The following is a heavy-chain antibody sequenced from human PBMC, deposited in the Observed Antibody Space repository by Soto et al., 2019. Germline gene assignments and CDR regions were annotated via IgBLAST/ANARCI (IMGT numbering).Heavy chain of an antibody. CDR3: AKGGSNTVLMVYAPINWFDP. CDR2: ISGSGGST. Sequence: PGGSLRLSCAASGFTFSSYAMSWVRQAPGKGLEWVSAISGSGGSTYYADSVKGRFTISRDNSKNTLYLQMNSLRAEDTVVYYCAKGGSNTVLMVYAPINWFDPWGQGTLVTVSS. D-gene: IGHD2-8*01. J-gene: IGHJ5*02. V-gene: IGHV3-23*01. CDR1: GFTFSSYA.